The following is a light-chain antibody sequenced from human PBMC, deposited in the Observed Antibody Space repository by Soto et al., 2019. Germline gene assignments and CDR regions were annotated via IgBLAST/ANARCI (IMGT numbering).Light chain of an antibody. V-gene: IGKV3D-20*02. J-gene: IGKJ5*01. Sequence: EIVLTQSPGTLSLSPGERASLSCGASQSISSSFLAWYQQKPGQAPRLLIYDAYNRATGIPPRFSGSGSGTDFTLTISSLEPEDSAVYYCQQRHMWPITFGQGTRLEIK. CDR1: QSISSSF. CDR3: QQRHMWPIT. CDR2: DAY.